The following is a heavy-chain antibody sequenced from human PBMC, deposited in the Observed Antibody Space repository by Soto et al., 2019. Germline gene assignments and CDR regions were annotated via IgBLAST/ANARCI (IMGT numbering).Heavy chain of an antibody. CDR1: GFTFSSFA. CDR2: ISGTGGST. V-gene: IGHV3-23*04. J-gene: IGHJ5*02. D-gene: IGHD6-19*01. Sequence: EVQLVESGGGLVQPGGSLRLSCAASGFTFSSFAMSWVRQAPGKGLEWVSAISGTGGSTYYADSVKGRFAVSRDNSKNTLFLQMNSLRAEDTAVYYCAKDVGSGWTKNWFDPWGQGTLVTVSS. CDR3: AKDVGSGWTKNWFDP.